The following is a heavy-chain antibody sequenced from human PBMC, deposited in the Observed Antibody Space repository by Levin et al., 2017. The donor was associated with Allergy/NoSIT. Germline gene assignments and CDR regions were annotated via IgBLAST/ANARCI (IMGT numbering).Heavy chain of an antibody. D-gene: IGHD1-14*01. J-gene: IGHJ3*01. CDR2: IKSDGSST. CDR1: GFTFSSYW. Sequence: GESLKISCAASGFTFSSYWMHWVRQAPGKGLVWVSRIKSDGSSTSYADSVKGRFTISRDNAKNTLFLQMNSLSPEDTAVYHCARDPHGGAGVHDAFDVWGQGTMVTVSS. CDR3: ARDPHGGAGVHDAFDV. V-gene: IGHV3-74*01.